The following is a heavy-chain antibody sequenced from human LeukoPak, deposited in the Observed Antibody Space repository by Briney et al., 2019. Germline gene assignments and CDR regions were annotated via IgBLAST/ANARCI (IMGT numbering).Heavy chain of an antibody. CDR2: IYYSGST. D-gene: IGHD6-13*01. CDR3: ARVLTGIAAAGTCGNAFDI. V-gene: IGHV4-39*07. J-gene: IGHJ3*02. CDR1: GGSISSSSYY. Sequence: SETLSLTCTVSGGSISSSSYYWGWIRQPPGKGLEWIGSIYYSGSTYYNPSLKSRVTISVDTSKNQFSLKLSSVTAADTAVYYCARVLTGIAAAGTCGNAFDIWGHGTTVTVSS.